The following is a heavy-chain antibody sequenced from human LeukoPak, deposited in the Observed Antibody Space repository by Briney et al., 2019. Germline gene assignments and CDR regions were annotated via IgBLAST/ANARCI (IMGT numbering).Heavy chain of an antibody. CDR1: GFTFSSYG. Sequence: GGSLRLSCAASGFTFSSYGMHWVRQAPGKGLEWVAVISYDGSNKYYADSVKGRFTISRDNSKNTLYLQMNSLRAEDTAVYYCAKQTEWLVSFYYYYCMDVWGKGTTVTVSS. V-gene: IGHV3-30*18. J-gene: IGHJ6*03. CDR3: AKQTEWLVSFYYYYCMDV. CDR2: ISYDGSNK. D-gene: IGHD6-19*01.